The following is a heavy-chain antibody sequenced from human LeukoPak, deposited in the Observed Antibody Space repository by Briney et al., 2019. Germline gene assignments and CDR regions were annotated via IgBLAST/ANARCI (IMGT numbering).Heavy chain of an antibody. Sequence: ASVKVSCKASGGTFSSYAISWVRQAPGQGLEWMGRIIPTFGTANYAQKFQGRVTITTDESTSTAYMELSSLRSEDTAVYYCARDLYYGDYRLDYWGQGTLVTVSS. V-gene: IGHV1-69*05. CDR3: ARDLYYGDYRLDY. J-gene: IGHJ4*02. CDR2: IIPTFGTA. D-gene: IGHD4-17*01. CDR1: GGTFSSYA.